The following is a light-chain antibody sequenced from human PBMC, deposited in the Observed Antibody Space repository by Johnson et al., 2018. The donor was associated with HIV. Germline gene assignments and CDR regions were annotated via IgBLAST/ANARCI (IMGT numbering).Light chain of an antibody. V-gene: IGLV1-44*01. CDR1: SSNIGSNT. CDR3: AAWDDSLNGYV. Sequence: QSVLTQAPSASGPPGQRVTISCSGSSSNIGSNTVNWYQQLPGTAPKLLIYRNNQRPSGVPDRFSGSKSGTSASLALSGLQAEDEADYYCAAWDDSLNGYVFGTGTKVTVL. J-gene: IGLJ1*01. CDR2: RNN.